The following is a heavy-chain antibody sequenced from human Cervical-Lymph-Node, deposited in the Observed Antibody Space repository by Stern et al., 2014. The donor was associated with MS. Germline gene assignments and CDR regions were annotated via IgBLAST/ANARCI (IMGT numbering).Heavy chain of an antibody. CDR3: ATDPWVWGSYRYTGL. Sequence: VQLVQSGAEVKKPGASVKVSCKVSGYTLTELSMHWVRQAPGKGLEWMGGFDPEDGEAIYAQKFQGRVTMTEDTSTDTAYMELSSLRSDDTAVYYCATDPWVWGSYRYTGLWGQGTLVTVSS. CDR2: FDPEDGEA. D-gene: IGHD3-16*02. V-gene: IGHV1-24*01. CDR1: GYTLTELS. J-gene: IGHJ4*02.